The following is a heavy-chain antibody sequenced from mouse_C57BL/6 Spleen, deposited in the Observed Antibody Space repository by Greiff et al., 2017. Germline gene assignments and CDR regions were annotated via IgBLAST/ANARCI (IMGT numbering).Heavy chain of an antibody. CDR3: ARDNSSDPFDY. CDR1: GFTFSDYY. Sequence: EVQLVESEGGLVQPGSSMKLSCTASGFTFSDYYMAWVRQVPEKGLEWVANINYDGSSTYYLDSLKSRFIISRDNAKNILYLQMSSLKSEDTATYYCARDNSSDPFDYWGQGTTLTVSS. V-gene: IGHV5-16*01. J-gene: IGHJ2*01. D-gene: IGHD3-2*02. CDR2: INYDGSST.